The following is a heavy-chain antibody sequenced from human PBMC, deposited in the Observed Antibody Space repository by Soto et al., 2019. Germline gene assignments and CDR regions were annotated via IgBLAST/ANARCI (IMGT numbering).Heavy chain of an antibody. CDR2: ISGSGGST. J-gene: IGHJ3*02. CDR3: AKTRGYCISTSCLLWAFDI. CDR1: GFTFSSYA. V-gene: IGHV3-23*01. D-gene: IGHD2-2*01. Sequence: GGSLRLSCAASGFTFSSYAMSWVRQAPGKGLEWVSAISGSGGSTYYADYVKGRFTISRDNSKNTLYLQMNSLRAEDTAVYYCAKTRGYCISTSCLLWAFDIWGQGTMVTVSS.